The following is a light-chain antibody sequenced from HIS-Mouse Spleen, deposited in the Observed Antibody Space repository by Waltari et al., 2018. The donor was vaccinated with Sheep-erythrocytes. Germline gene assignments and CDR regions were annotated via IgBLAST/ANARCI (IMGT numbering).Light chain of an antibody. CDR1: KLGDKY. Sequence: VLTQPSSLSASPGASASITCSGDKLGDKYACWYQRKPGQSPVLVIYQDSKRPPGTPDRFSGSKSGNTAPLTISGTQAMDEADYYCQAWDSSTAVFGGGTKLTVL. J-gene: IGLJ2*01. CDR2: QDS. CDR3: QAWDSSTAV. V-gene: IGLV3-1*01.